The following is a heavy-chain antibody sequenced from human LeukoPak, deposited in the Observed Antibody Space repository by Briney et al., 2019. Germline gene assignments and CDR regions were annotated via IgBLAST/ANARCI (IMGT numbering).Heavy chain of an antibody. Sequence: SETLSLTCSVSSDSLGSFYWSWLRQPPGKGLEWIGHVSYSGDTNYNPSLKSRVTLSVDTSKNQFSLSLISVTAADTAVYFCARQKSQFLLPSADWYFDLWGRGTLVTVSS. CDR1: SDSLGSFY. J-gene: IGHJ2*01. CDR3: ARQKSQFLLPSADWYFDL. CDR2: VSYSGDT. D-gene: IGHD2-15*01. V-gene: IGHV4-59*08.